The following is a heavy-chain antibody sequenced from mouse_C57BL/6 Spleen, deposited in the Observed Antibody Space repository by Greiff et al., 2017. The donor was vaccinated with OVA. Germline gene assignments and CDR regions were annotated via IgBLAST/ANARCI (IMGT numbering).Heavy chain of an antibody. Sequence: EVKLMESGGGLVQPGESLKLSCESNEYEFPSHDMSWVRKTPEKRLELVAAINSDGGSPYYPDPMERRFIVSRDNTKKTLYLQMSSLRSEDTALYYCARHDYDGAMDYWGQGTSVTVSS. CDR1: EYEFPSHD. V-gene: IGHV5-2*01. J-gene: IGHJ4*01. D-gene: IGHD2-4*01. CDR3: ARHDYDGAMDY. CDR2: INSDGGSP.